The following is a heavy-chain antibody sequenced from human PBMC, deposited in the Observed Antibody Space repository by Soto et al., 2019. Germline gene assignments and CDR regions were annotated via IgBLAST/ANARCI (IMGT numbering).Heavy chain of an antibody. Sequence: QVQLQESGPGLVKPSETLSLTCTVSGGSVSSGSYYWSWIRQPPGKGLEWIGYIYYSGSTNYNPSLKSRVTISVDTSKNQFSLKLSSVTAADTAVYYCAIGIVGATDRNAFDIWGQGTMVTVSS. CDR2: IYYSGST. CDR1: GGSVSSGSYY. V-gene: IGHV4-61*01. CDR3: AIGIVGATDRNAFDI. J-gene: IGHJ3*02. D-gene: IGHD1-26*01.